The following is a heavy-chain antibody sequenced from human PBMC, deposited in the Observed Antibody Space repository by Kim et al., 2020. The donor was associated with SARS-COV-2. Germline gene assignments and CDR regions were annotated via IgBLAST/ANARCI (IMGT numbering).Heavy chain of an antibody. V-gene: IGHV3-30*04. CDR1: GFSFSSYA. D-gene: IGHD1-1*01. J-gene: IGHJ2*01. CDR2: ISYDGTNK. Sequence: GGSLRLSCAASGFSFSSYAIHWVRQAPGKGLEWVVVISYDGTNKYYGDSVKGRSTISRDNSKNTLYLQMNSLRAEDTAVYFCARDRSNWPYYYFDLWGRGTLVTVSS. CDR3: ARDRSNWPYYYFDL.